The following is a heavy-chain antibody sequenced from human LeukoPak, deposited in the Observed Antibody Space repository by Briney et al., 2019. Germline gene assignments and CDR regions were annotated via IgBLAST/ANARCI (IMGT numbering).Heavy chain of an antibody. CDR3: AKEADSSGLTDY. Sequence: GGSPRLSCAASGFTFDDYAMHWVRQAPGKGLEWVSLISGDGGSTYYADSVKGRFTISRDNSKNSLYLQMNSLRTEDTALYYCAKEADSSGLTDYWGQGTLVTVSS. V-gene: IGHV3-43*02. CDR2: ISGDGGST. D-gene: IGHD3-22*01. J-gene: IGHJ4*02. CDR1: GFTFDDYA.